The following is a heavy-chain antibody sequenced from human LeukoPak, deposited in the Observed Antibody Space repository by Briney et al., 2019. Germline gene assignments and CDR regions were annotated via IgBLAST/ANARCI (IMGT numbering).Heavy chain of an antibody. CDR2: ISAYDGNT. V-gene: IGHV1-18*01. D-gene: IGHD3-22*01. J-gene: IGHJ4*02. CDR1: GYTFTKYG. CDR3: VRARGDRSGYYRY. Sequence: ASVKVSCKTSGYTFTKYGISWVRQVPGQGPEWMGWISAYDGNTNYVQKLQDRLTLTTDTSTDTAHMELRSLRSDDTAVYYCVRARGDRSGYYRYWGQGTLVTVSS.